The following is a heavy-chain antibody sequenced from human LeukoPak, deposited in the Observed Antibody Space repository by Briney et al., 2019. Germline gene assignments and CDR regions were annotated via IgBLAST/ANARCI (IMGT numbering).Heavy chain of an antibody. Sequence: SETLSLTCAVYGGSFSGYYWSWIRQPPGKGLEWIGEINHSGSTNYNPSLKSRVTISVDTSKNQFSLKLSSVTAADTAVYYCARGRVTMVRGVSNYYYYYGMDVWGKGTTVNVSS. CDR1: GGSFSGYY. D-gene: IGHD3-10*01. CDR3: ARGRVTMVRGVSNYYYYYGMDV. J-gene: IGHJ6*04. CDR2: INHSGST. V-gene: IGHV4-34*01.